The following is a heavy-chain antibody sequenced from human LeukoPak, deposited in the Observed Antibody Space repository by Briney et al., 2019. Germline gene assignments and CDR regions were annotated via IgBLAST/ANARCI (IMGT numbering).Heavy chain of an antibody. D-gene: IGHD3-16*01. CDR1: GFTFSSYG. Sequence: QPGGSLRLSCAASGFTFSSYGMSWVRQAPGKGLGWVSGISGSGGNTYYADSVKGRFTISRDNSKNTLYLQMNSLRAEDTAVYYCAKDDNYIRFLSWGQGTLVTVSS. CDR2: ISGSGGNT. V-gene: IGHV3-23*01. J-gene: IGHJ5*02. CDR3: AKDDNYIRFLS.